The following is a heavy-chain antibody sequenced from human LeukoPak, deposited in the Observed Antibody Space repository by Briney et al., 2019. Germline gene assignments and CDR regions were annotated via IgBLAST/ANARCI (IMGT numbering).Heavy chain of an antibody. CDR3: ARIRRDYYGMDV. Sequence: SGTLSLTCTVSGGSISSSSYYWGWIRQPPGKGLEWIGSIYYSGSTYYNPSLKSRVTISVDTSKNQFSLRLSSVTAADTAVYYCARIRRDYYGMDVWGQGTTVTVSS. V-gene: IGHV4-39*01. CDR2: IYYSGST. J-gene: IGHJ6*02. CDR1: GGSISSSSYY.